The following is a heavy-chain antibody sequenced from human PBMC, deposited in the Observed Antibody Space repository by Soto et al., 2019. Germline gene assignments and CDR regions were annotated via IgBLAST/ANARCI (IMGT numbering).Heavy chain of an antibody. Sequence: QVQLQESGPGLVKPSETLSLTCTVSGGSISSYYWSWIRQPPGKGLEWIGYIYYSGSTNYNPSLKSRVTRSVHTSKNQFSLKLSSVTAADTAVYYCARRRGVVNSRSNWYFDLWGRGTLVTVSS. V-gene: IGHV4-59*01. D-gene: IGHD2-15*01. CDR1: GGSISSYY. CDR3: ARRRGVVNSRSNWYFDL. J-gene: IGHJ2*01. CDR2: IYYSGST.